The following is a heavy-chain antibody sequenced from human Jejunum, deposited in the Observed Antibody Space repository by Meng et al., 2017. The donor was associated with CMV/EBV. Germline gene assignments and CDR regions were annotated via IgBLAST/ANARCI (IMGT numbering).Heavy chain of an antibody. CDR2: LWYDGSRK. CDR1: FPLNSYG. D-gene: IGHD3-22*01. CDR3: ARDNDGSSHYSQFDY. V-gene: IGHV3-33*01. Sequence: FPLNSYGIHWVRQVPGKGLEWVAVLWYDGSRKYFADSVQGRFSISRDDSKNTVYLQMNSLRAEDTAVYYCARDNDGSSHYSQFDYWGQGTLVTVSS. J-gene: IGHJ4*02.